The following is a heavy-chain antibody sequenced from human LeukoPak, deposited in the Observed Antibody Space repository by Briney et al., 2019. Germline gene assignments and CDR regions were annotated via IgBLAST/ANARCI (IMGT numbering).Heavy chain of an antibody. J-gene: IGHJ6*03. D-gene: IGHD2-15*01. V-gene: IGHV6-1*01. CDR1: GDSVSSNSAA. CDR3: ARGPQVVGYYYVDV. Sequence: SQTLSLTCAISGDSVSSNSAAWNWIRLSPSRGLEWLGRTYYRSEWYNDYAVSVKSRISINPDTSKNQFSLQLNSVTPDDTAVYYCARGPQVVGYYYVDVWGKGTTVTVSS. CDR2: TYYRSEWYN.